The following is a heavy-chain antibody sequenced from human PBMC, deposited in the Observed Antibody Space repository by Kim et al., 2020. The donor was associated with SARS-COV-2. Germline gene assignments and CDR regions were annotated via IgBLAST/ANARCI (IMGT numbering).Heavy chain of an antibody. CDR3: ARHYDDRSGYLVAFDY. Sequence: SVKVSCKASGGTFSSYAISWVRQAPGQGLEWMGGINPIFGTANYAQKFQGRVTITADKSTSTAYMELSSLRSEDTAVYYCARHYDDRSGYLVAFDYWGQGTMVTVSS. V-gene: IGHV1-69*06. J-gene: IGHJ3*01. CDR1: GGTFSSYA. D-gene: IGHD3-22*01. CDR2: INPIFGTA.